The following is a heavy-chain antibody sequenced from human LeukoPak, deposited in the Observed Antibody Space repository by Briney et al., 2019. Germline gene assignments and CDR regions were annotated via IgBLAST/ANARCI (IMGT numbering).Heavy chain of an antibody. CDR1: GYTFTTYS. CDR3: ARDADGSGTLLDY. V-gene: IGHV1-18*01. CDR2: ISGYDGDT. Sequence: GASVKVSCKASGYTFTTYSITWVRQGPGQGLEWLGWISGYDGDTKYAQKIQGRVAMTTDTSTTTVYMDLRNLTSDDTAVYYCARDADGSGTLLDYWGQGTLLTVSS. J-gene: IGHJ4*02. D-gene: IGHD3-10*01.